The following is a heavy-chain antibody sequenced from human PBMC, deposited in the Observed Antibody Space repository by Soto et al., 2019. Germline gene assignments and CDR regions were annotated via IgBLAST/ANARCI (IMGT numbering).Heavy chain of an antibody. CDR3: VRRQRDSGPNGDY. CDR2: IYWHDDK. V-gene: IGHV2-5*01. J-gene: IGHJ4*02. D-gene: IGHD3-10*01. Sequence: SGPTLVNPTETLTLTCTFSGFSLSTSGMGVGWIRQPPGKALEWLALIYWHDDKRYSPSLSNRLTVTKDDSKNQVVLTMTDMEPVDTATYYCVRRQRDSGPNGDYWGQGILVTVSS. CDR1: GFSLSTSGMG.